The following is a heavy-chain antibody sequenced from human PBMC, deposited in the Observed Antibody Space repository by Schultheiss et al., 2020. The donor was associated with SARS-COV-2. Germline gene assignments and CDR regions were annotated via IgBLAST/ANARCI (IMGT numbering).Heavy chain of an antibody. Sequence: GGSLRLSCAASGFTFSSYAMHWVRQAPGKGLEWVAVIWYDGSNKYYADSVKGRFTISRDNSKNTLYLQMNSLRAEDTAVYYCARDIVVVAATGLGSDYWGQGTLVTVSS. V-gene: IGHV3-30*14. CDR2: IWYDGSNK. CDR1: GFTFSSYA. J-gene: IGHJ4*02. D-gene: IGHD2-15*01. CDR3: ARDIVVVAATGLGSDY.